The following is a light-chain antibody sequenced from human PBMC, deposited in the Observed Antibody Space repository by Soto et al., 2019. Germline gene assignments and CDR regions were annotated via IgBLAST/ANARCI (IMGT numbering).Light chain of an antibody. V-gene: IGKV4-1*01. CDR1: QSGLYTRNNKNY. Sequence: DIVVTQSPDSLAVALGERATINCRCSQSGLYTRNNKNYLASYKQKQPQHPKLLFYWASTRESGVPDRFSGRGSGKDFTLNISSLQAEDVEVYYCQQYYRTPLTFGGGTKVDIK. J-gene: IGKJ4*01. CDR2: WAS. CDR3: QQYYRTPLT.